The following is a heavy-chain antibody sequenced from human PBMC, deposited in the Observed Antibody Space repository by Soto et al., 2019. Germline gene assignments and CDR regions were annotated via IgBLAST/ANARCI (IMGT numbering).Heavy chain of an antibody. J-gene: IGHJ5*02. CDR2: IYYSGST. V-gene: IGHV4-39*01. CDR1: GDSISSSSYY. Sequence: SETLSLTFNVSGDSISSSSYYWGWIRQPPGKGLEWIGSIYYSGSTYYNPSLECRVTISADTSKNQFSLRLLSVTAADKAVYYCARSTPLYASESSRFDPWGHGALVTVSS. CDR3: ARSTPLYASESSRFDP. D-gene: IGHD3-10*01.